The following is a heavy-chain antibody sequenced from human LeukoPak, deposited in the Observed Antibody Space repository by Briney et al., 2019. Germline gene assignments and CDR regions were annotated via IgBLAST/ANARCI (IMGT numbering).Heavy chain of an antibody. D-gene: IGHD1-1*01. CDR1: GFTFSSYS. J-gene: IGHJ4*02. V-gene: IGHV3-48*02. CDR2: ISSRSDTI. Sequence: GGSLRLSCAASGFTFSSYSLNWVRQAPGKGLEWVSYISSRSDTIYYADSVKGRFTISRDNAKNSLFLQMNSLRDEDTAVYYCTRETTSGYWGQGTLVTVSS. CDR3: TRETTSGY.